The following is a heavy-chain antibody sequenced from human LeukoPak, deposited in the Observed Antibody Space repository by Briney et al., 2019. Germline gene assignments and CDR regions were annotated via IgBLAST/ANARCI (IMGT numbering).Heavy chain of an antibody. Sequence: PGGSLTLSCAASGFHYRNYAMHWVRQAPGKGLAWVAVISYDGSNKYYADFVKGRFTLSRDNSKNTLYLQMNSLRAEDTAVYYCAREALAVAGRGWFDPWGQGTLVTVSS. CDR2: ISYDGSNK. D-gene: IGHD6-19*01. CDR3: AREALAVAGRGWFDP. V-gene: IGHV3-30*04. CDR1: GFHYRNYA. J-gene: IGHJ5*02.